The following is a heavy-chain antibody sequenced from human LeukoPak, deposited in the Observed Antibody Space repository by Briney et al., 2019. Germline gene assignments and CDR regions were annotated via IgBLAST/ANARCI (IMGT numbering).Heavy chain of an antibody. D-gene: IGHD6-6*01. J-gene: IGHJ3*02. Sequence: SGPTLVNPTPTLTLTCTFSGFSLSTSGVGVGWIRQPPGKALEWLSLIYWDDDKRYSPSLKSRLTITKDTSNTQVVLTMTNMDPVETATYYCAHRPIGPFLIAARPYDAFDIWGQGTMVTVSS. CDR1: GFSLSTSGVG. CDR3: AHRPIGPFLIAARPYDAFDI. CDR2: IYWDDDK. V-gene: IGHV2-5*02.